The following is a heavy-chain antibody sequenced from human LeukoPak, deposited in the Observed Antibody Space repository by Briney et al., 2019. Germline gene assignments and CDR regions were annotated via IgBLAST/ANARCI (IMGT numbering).Heavy chain of an antibody. Sequence: SVSHSCKASAYTFRNYYITWVRQPPTHGPERMGSISGYIYKTDYGQNRKGRVTMTTDRCTSTAYMELGSLTYDDTAVYYCAREKTTVSPPYPCYWGQGTLVTVSS. CDR2: ISGYIYKT. J-gene: IGHJ4*02. V-gene: IGHV1-18*04. CDR1: AYTFRNYY. CDR3: AREKTTVSPPYPCY. D-gene: IGHD1-14*01.